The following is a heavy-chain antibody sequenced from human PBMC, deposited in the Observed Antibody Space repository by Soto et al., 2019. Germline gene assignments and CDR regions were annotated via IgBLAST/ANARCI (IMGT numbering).Heavy chain of an antibody. V-gene: IGHV1-69*13. J-gene: IGHJ5*02. CDR1: GDTFGRFT. Sequence: SVKVSCKASGDTFGRFTINWVRQAPGQGLEWMGGIKPISDITNYAQRFQGRVTFTADASTSTVYLELSSLRSEDTAMYYCARDPSTINKLIGVWCDPWGQGTLVTVSS. CDR2: IKPISDIT. D-gene: IGHD4-4*01. CDR3: ARDPSTINKLIGVWCDP.